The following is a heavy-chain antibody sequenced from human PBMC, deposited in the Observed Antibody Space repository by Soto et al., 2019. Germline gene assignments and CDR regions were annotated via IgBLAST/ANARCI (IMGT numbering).Heavy chain of an antibody. CDR3: ARVHVMVVAGSTFSY. D-gene: IGHD2-15*01. CDR2: MYHGGTT. CDR1: GYSVSSDSY. J-gene: IGHJ4*02. V-gene: IGHV4-38-2*01. Sequence: PSETLSLTCLVSGYSVSSDSYWAWIRQSPGKGLEWIVTMYHGGTTFYNPSLKSRVTMSLDTSKNQFSLKLSSVTDADTAIYYCARVHVMVVAGSTFSYWGQGIPVTVSS.